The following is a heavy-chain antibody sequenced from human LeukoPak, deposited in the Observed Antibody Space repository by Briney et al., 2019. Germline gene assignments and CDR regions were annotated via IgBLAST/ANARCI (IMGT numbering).Heavy chain of an antibody. Sequence: PGGSLRLSCAASGFTFSSYSMNWGRQAPGKGLKWVSSISSSSSYIYYADSVKGRFTISRDNAKNSLYLQMNSLRAEDTAVYYCARHRGTWLVDPWGQGTLVTVSS. D-gene: IGHD3/OR15-3a*01. CDR2: ISSSSSYI. CDR3: ARHRGTWLVDP. V-gene: IGHV3-21*01. CDR1: GFTFSSYS. J-gene: IGHJ5*02.